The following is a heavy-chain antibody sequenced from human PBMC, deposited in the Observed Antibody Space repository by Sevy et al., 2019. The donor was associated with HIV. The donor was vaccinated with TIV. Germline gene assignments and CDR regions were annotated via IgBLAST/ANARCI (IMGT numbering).Heavy chain of an antibody. J-gene: IGHJ6*02. CDR3: ARADYSNYYFYAMDV. D-gene: IGHD4-4*01. V-gene: IGHV3-21*01. CDR2: ISSSGSYI. CDR1: GFIFSNYG. Sequence: GGSLILSCAASGFIFSNYGMNWVRQAPGKGLEWVSSISSSGSYIYYGDSMKGRFTISRDNAKNSLFLQMNSLRAEDTAVYYCARADYSNYYFYAMDVWGQGTTVTVSS.